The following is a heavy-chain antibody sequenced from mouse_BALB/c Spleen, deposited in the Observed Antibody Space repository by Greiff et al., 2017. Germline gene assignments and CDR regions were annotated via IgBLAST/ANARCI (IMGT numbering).Heavy chain of an antibody. CDR2: IRNKANGYTT. Sequence: EVKVEESGGGLVQPGGSLRLSCATSGFTFTDYYMSWVRQPPGQALEWLGFIRNKANGYTTEYSASVKGRFTISRDNSQSILYLQMNTLRAEDSATYYCAREQIYCDYDGGAMDYWGQGTSVTVSS. CDR1: GFTFTDYY. J-gene: IGHJ4*01. D-gene: IGHD2-4*01. CDR3: AREQIYCDYDGGAMDY. V-gene: IGHV7-3*02.